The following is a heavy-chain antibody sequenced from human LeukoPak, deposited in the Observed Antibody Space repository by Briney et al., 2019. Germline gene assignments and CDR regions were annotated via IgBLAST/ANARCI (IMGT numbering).Heavy chain of an antibody. Sequence: ASVKVSCKASGFTFTSSAMQWVRQARGQRLEWIGWIVVGSGNTNYAQKFQERVTITRDMSTSTAYMELSSLRSEDTAVYYCAAVPGCSGGSCYRYYFDYWGQGTPVTVSS. D-gene: IGHD2-15*01. J-gene: IGHJ4*02. CDR1: GFTFTSSA. V-gene: IGHV1-58*02. CDR3: AAVPGCSGGSCYRYYFDY. CDR2: IVVGSGNT.